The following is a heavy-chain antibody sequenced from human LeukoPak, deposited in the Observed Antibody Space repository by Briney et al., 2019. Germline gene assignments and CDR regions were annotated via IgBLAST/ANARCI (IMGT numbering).Heavy chain of an antibody. V-gene: IGHV4-4*07. Sequence: PSETLSLTCTVSGGSISSYYWSWIRQPAGKGLEWIGRIYTSGSTNYNPSLKSRVTMSVDTSKNQFSLKLSSVTAADTAVYYCARDIPGVQNDETSSYWGQGTLVTVSS. D-gene: IGHD1-1*01. J-gene: IGHJ4*02. CDR1: GGSISSYY. CDR3: ARDIPGVQNDETSSY. CDR2: IYTSGST.